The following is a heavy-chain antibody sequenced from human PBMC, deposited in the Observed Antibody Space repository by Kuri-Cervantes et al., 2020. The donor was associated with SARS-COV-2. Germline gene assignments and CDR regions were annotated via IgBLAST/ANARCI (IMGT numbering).Heavy chain of an antibody. V-gene: IGHV4-38-2*02. J-gene: IGHJ4*02. CDR3: ARELQPRFDY. CDR1: GYSISSGYY. D-gene: IGHD6-13*01. CDR2: IYHSGST. Sequence: SETLSLTCTVSGYSISSGYYWGWIRQPPGKGLEWIGSIYHSGSTYYNPSLKSRVTISVDTSKNQFSLKPSSVTAADTAVYYCARELQPRFDYWGQGTLVTVSS.